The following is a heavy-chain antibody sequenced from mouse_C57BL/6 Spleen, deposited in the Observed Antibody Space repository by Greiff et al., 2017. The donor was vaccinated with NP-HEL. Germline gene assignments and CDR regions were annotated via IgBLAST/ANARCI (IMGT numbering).Heavy chain of an antibody. CDR3: ARRGDDGYPRFAY. V-gene: IGHV1-55*01. J-gene: IGHJ3*01. Sequence: QVQLQQPGAELVKPGASVKMSCKASGYTFTSYWITWVKQRPGQGLEWIGDIYPGSGSTNYNEKFKSKATLTVDTSSSTAYMQLSSLTSEDSAVYYGARRGDDGYPRFAYWGQGTLVTVSA. D-gene: IGHD2-3*01. CDR1: GYTFTSYW. CDR2: IYPGSGST.